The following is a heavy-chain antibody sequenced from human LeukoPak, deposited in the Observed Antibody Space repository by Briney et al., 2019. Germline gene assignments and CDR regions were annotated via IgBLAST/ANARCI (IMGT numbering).Heavy chain of an antibody. V-gene: IGHV3-15*01. CDR1: GFTFYNTW. D-gene: IGHD3-9*01. CDR3: TPVPPSYDVLAGYSDSDY. Sequence: GGSLRLSCEASGFTFYNTWMTWVRQVPGKGLEWVCRIKSKADGGTTDYAAPVKGRFTISRDDSKTTLFLQMNSLRTEDTAVYYCTPVPPSYDVLAGYSDSDYWGKGTLVTVSS. CDR2: IKSKADGGTT. J-gene: IGHJ4*02.